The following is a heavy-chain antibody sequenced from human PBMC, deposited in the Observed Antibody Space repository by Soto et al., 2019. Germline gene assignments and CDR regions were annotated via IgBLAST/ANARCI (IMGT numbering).Heavy chain of an antibody. V-gene: IGHV4-34*01. J-gene: IGHJ3*02. CDR3: ARGLPYYYGSGSRIDAFDI. CDR2: INHSGST. D-gene: IGHD3-10*01. Sequence: SETLSLTCAVYGGSFSGYYWSWIRQPPGKGLEWIGEINHSGSTNHNPSLKSRVTISVDTSKNQFSLKLSSVTAADTAVYYCARGLPYYYGSGSRIDAFDIWGQGTMVTVSS. CDR1: GGSFSGYY.